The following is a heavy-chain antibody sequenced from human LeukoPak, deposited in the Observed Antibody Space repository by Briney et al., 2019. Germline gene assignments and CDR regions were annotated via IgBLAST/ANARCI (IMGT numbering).Heavy chain of an antibody. CDR3: AKDRDYYDSSGYHTDAFDI. CDR2: IWYDGSNK. Sequence: GGSLRLSCAASGFTFSSYGMHWVRQAPGKELEWVAVIWYDGSNKYYADSVKGRFTISRDNSKNTLYLQVNSLRAGDTAVYHCAKDRDYYDSSGYHTDAFDIWGQGTMVTVSS. CDR1: GFTFSSYG. V-gene: IGHV3-33*06. J-gene: IGHJ3*02. D-gene: IGHD3-22*01.